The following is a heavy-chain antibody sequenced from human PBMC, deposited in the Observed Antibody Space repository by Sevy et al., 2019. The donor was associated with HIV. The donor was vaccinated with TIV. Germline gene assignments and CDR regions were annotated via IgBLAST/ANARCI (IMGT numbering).Heavy chain of an antibody. J-gene: IGHJ5*02. CDR2: ISSRSTFT. CDR1: GSTFSDYS. Sequence: GESLKISCAASGSTFSDYSMNWVRQAPGKGLEWVSSISSRSTFTYYADSLKGRFTISRDNAKNSLYLQMNSLRVEDTAVYYCAREGDCRPFDPWGQGTLVTVS. V-gene: IGHV3-21*01. D-gene: IGHD2-21*01. CDR3: AREGDCRPFDP.